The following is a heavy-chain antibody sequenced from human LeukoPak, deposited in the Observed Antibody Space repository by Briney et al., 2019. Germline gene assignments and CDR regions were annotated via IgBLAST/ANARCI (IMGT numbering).Heavy chain of an antibody. Sequence: ASVKVSCKTSGYTFTSYCINWVRQAPGQGLDWIGSISAHNGNANYAQKFQGRVTMTTDTLATTAYMELRSLRSDDTAVYYCARDLERYYDLEGRSGYWGQGTLVTVSS. V-gene: IGHV1-18*01. J-gene: IGHJ4*02. CDR1: GYTFTSYC. CDR2: ISAHNGNA. CDR3: ARDLERYYDLEGRSGY. D-gene: IGHD3-3*01.